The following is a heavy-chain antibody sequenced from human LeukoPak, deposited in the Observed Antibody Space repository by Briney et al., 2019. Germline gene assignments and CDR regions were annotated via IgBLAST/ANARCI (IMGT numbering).Heavy chain of an antibody. CDR3: VRGALRDCSYTSCARGNWFDP. Sequence: GGSLRLSCAASGFTFSSHWMHWVRQAPEKGLVGVSHINADGSATNYAASVKGRFTISRDNARNTLYLQMHSLTAEDSGVYYCVRGALRDCSYTSCARGNWFDPWGQRPLVTVSS. CDR2: INADGSAT. V-gene: IGHV3-74*01. CDR1: GFTFSSHW. J-gene: IGHJ5*02. D-gene: IGHD2-2*01.